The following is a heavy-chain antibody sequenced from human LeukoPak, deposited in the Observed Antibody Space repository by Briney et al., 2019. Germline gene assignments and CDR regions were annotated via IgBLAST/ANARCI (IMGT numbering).Heavy chain of an antibody. V-gene: IGHV4-59*08. Sequence: SETLSLTCTVSGGSISSYYWSWIRQPPGKGLEWIGYIYYSGSTNYNPSLKSRVTISVDTSKNQFSLKLSSVTAADTAVYYCARTRTEYSSSWYYEHWGQGTLVTVSS. CDR1: GGSISSYY. J-gene: IGHJ1*01. D-gene: IGHD6-13*01. CDR3: ARTRTEYSSSWYYEH. CDR2: IYYSGST.